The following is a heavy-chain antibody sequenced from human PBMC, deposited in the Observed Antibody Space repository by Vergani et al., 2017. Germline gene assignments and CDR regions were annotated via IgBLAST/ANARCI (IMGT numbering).Heavy chain of an antibody. V-gene: IGHV3-9*01. D-gene: IGHD2-2*01. CDR3: AKDTGVVPAAPSGY. Sequence: EVQLVESGGGLVQPGMSLRLSCAASGFTFDDYAMHWVRQAPGKGLEWVSGISWNSGSIGYADSVKGRFTISRDNAKNSLYLQMNSLRAEDTALYYCAKDTGVVPAAPSGYWGQGTLVTVSS. CDR2: ISWNSGSI. J-gene: IGHJ4*02. CDR1: GFTFDDYA.